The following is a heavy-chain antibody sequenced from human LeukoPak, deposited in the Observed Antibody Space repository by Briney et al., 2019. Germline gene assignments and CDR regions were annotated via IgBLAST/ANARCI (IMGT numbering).Heavy chain of an antibody. Sequence: KPGGSLRLSCAASGFTFSSYAMSWVRQAPGKGLEWVATIVSDGYKAYYADSVKGRFAISRDNSQNTVHLQMNSLRAEDTATYYCAKEIVFLFGDPWGQGALVTVSS. D-gene: IGHD2/OR15-2a*01. CDR1: GFTFSSYA. CDR3: AKEIVFLFGDP. J-gene: IGHJ5*02. CDR2: IVSDGYKA. V-gene: IGHV3-23*01.